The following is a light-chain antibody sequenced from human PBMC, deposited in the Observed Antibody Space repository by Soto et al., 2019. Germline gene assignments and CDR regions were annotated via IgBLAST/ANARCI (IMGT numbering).Light chain of an antibody. V-gene: IGKV1-5*03. J-gene: IGKJ1*01. CDR3: HQYSRWQGP. Sequence: DIQLTQSPSTLSASVGDRVTITCRASQSIETWLAWYQQKPGKAPKLLIFKESNLESGVPSRFSGSGSETEFTLTISSLQPDDFATYYCHQYSRWQGPFGQGTKVEIK. CDR2: KES. CDR1: QSIETW.